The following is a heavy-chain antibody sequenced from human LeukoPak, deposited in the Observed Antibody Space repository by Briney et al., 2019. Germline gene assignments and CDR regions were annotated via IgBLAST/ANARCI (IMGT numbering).Heavy chain of an antibody. V-gene: IGHV4-61*02. Sequence: PPETLSLTCTVSGGSISSGSYYWSRIRQPARKGLEWIGRIYTSGSTNYNPSLKSRVTISVDTSKNQLSLKLSSVTAADTAVYYCARSSSSWNWGQGTLVTVSS. CDR2: IYTSGST. CDR1: GGSISSGSYY. CDR3: ARSSSSWN. J-gene: IGHJ4*02. D-gene: IGHD6-13*01.